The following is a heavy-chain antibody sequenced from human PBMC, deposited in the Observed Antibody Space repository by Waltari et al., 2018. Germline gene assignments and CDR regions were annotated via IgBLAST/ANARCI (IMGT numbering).Heavy chain of an antibody. CDR3: ALLRVVSVFDPFDN. J-gene: IGHJ4*02. V-gene: IGHV3-74*01. D-gene: IGHD2-15*01. CDR2: INGTSLTT. Sequence: EVQLVESGGGLVQPGGSLSLPCAASAFTFRLYWMHWVRQVPGKGLVWVSRINGTSLTTNYADSVKGRFTISRDNAKNTLYLQMNSLTPEDTGVYYCALLRVVSVFDPFDNWGQGTLVTVSS. CDR1: AFTFRLYW.